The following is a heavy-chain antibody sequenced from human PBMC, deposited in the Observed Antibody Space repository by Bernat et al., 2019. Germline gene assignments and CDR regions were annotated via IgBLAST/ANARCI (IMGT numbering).Heavy chain of an antibody. Sequence: EVQLVESGGGLVQPGGSLRLSCAASGFTFSSYSMNWVRQAPGKGLEWVSYISSSSSTISYADSVKGRFTISRDNAKNSLYLQMNSLRDEDTAVYYCAKAYSSSWYAYPSYYYYYMDVWGKGTTVTVSS. V-gene: IGHV3-48*02. D-gene: IGHD6-13*01. CDR1: GFTFSSYS. CDR3: AKAYSSSWYAYPSYYYYYMDV. J-gene: IGHJ6*03. CDR2: ISSSSSTI.